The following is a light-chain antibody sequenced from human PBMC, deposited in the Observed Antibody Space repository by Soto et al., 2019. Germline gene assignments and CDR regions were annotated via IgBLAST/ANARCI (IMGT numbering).Light chain of an antibody. J-gene: IGLJ1*01. CDR1: SSDVGSYSH. CDR2: EGS. Sequence: SALTQPASVSGSPGQSITIACTGTSSDVGSYSHVSWYQQHPGKAPRLIIYEGSKRPSGVSHRFSASRSDNTASLTISGLQAEDEAAYYCCSYALSSTYVFGTGTKLTVL. CDR3: CSYALSSTYV. V-gene: IGLV2-23*01.